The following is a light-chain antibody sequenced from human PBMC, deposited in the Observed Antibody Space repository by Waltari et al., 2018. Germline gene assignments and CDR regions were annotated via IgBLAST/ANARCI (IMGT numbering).Light chain of an antibody. CDR3: VLYMGSGTVV. J-gene: IGLJ2*01. V-gene: IGLV8-61*01. CDR2: STN. Sequence: QTVVTQEPSFSVSPGGTVTLTCGLSSGSVSTSYYPSWYQQTPGQAPRTLIYSTNPRPSGVPDRFSGSILGNKAALTITGAQAGDESDYYCVLYMGSGTVVFGGGTKLTVL. CDR1: SGSVSTSYY.